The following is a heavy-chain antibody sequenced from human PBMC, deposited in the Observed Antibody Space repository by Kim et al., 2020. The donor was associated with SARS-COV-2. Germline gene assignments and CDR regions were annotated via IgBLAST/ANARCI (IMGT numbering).Heavy chain of an antibody. CDR2: ISNGGRT. Sequence: SETLSLTCNVSGGSINNNNYWWVWVRQPPGKGLEWIGTISNGGRTYHNLSLKSRVTMSVDLTNMQLSLELRSVTAADTAVYYCARQRDDLLSGTENWFDPWGQGKLVTVSS. V-gene: IGHV4-39*01. D-gene: IGHD3-3*01. CDR1: GGSINNNNYW. J-gene: IGHJ5*02. CDR3: ARQRDDLLSGTENWFDP.